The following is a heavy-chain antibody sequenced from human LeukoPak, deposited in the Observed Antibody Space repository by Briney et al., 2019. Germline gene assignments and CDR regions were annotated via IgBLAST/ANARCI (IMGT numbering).Heavy chain of an antibody. CDR3: ARDHNDYGDAYFDY. V-gene: IGHV3-33*01. J-gene: IGHJ4*02. CDR1: GFTFSSYG. CDR2: IWYDGSNK. D-gene: IGHD4-17*01. Sequence: GGSLRLSCAASGFTFSSYGMHWVRQAPGKGLEWVAVIWYDGSNKYYADSVKGRFTISRDNSKNTLYLQMNSLRAEDTAVYYYARDHNDYGDAYFDYWGQGTLVTVSS.